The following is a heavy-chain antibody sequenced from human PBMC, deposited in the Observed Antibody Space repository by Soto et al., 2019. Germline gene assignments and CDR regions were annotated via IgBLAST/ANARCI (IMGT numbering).Heavy chain of an antibody. CDR2: IKQDGSAT. CDR3: ARGGGNFDL. D-gene: IGHD2-15*01. Sequence: GGSLRLSCAASAFSISNSWMTWVRQAPGRGLEWVAGIKQDGSATSYLDSVKGRFTITRDNARNSLYLQMNNLRAEDTAVYYCARGGGNFDLWGQGTLVTVSS. V-gene: IGHV3-7*05. J-gene: IGHJ4*02. CDR1: AFSISNSW.